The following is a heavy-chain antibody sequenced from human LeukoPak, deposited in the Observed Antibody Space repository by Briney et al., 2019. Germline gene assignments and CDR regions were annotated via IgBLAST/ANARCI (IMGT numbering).Heavy chain of an antibody. J-gene: IGHJ6*04. V-gene: IGHV3-11*06. CDR2: ISSSSSYT. CDR1: GFTFSDYY. CDR3: ARDVEGFYYYGMDV. Sequence: GGSLRLSCAASGFTFSDYYMSWIRQAPGKGLEWVSYISSSSSYTNYADPVKGRFTISRDNAKNSLYLQMNSLRAEDTAVYYCARDVEGFYYYGMDVWGKGTTVTVSS. D-gene: IGHD2-15*01.